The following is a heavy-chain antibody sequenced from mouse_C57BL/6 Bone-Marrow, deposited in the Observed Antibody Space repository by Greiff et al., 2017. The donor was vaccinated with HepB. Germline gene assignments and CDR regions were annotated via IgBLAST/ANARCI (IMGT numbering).Heavy chain of an antibody. D-gene: IGHD1-1*01. J-gene: IGHJ2*01. V-gene: IGHV14-4*01. CDR3: TTYYYDY. CDR2: IDPENGDT. Sequence: DVHLVESGAELVRPGASVKLSCTASGFNIKDDYMHWVKQRPEQGLEWIGWIDPENGDTEYASKFQGKATITADTSSNTAYLQLSSLTSEDTAVYYCTTYYYDYWGQGTTLTVSS. CDR1: GFNIKDDY.